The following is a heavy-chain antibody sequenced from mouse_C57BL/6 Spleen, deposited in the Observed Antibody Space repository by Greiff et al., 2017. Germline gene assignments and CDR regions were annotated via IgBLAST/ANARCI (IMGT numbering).Heavy chain of an antibody. J-gene: IGHJ4*01. CDR2: ISSGGDYI. CDR1: GFTFSSYA. Sequence: EVQLVESGAGLVKPGGSLKLSCEASGFTFSSYAMSWVRQTPEKRLEWVAYISSGGDYIYYAATVKGRFTISGDHARNTLYLQMSSRKSEDTAMYYFTRDHDYDAMDYWGQGTSVTVAS. V-gene: IGHV5-9-1*02. CDR3: TRDHDYDAMDY.